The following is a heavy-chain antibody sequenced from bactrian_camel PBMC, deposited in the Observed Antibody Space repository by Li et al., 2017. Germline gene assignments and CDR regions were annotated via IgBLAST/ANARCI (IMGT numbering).Heavy chain of an antibody. CDR2: THDNGFSYA. V-gene: IGHV3S6*01. J-gene: IGHJ4*01. D-gene: IGHD1*01. CDR1: GFTYRSRC. Sequence: HVQLVESGGGSVQIGGSLRLACEASGFTYRSRCKAWFRQAPGKEREGVGALTHDNGFSYAASVKGRFAISRDSVKGRFTISLDDAKTSINLQMDSLQPEDTAMYYCAADFRRRRAPRLTDVLDLAHKGRGTQVTVS.